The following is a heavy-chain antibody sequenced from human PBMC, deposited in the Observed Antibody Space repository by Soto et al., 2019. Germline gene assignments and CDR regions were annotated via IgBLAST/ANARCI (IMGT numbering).Heavy chain of an antibody. J-gene: IGHJ4*02. CDR1: GFTFSNYH. CDR2: ITTTSGTT. D-gene: IGHD5-18*01. Sequence: ESGGVLAQPGGSLRLSCGASGFTFSNYHMNWVRQAPGKGLEWIAFITTTSGTTQYADSVKGQFTISRDNAKSSLFLQMNSLRDEDTAVYFCARERPGIPFDYWGQGTLVTVSS. V-gene: IGHV3-48*02. CDR3: ARERPGIPFDY.